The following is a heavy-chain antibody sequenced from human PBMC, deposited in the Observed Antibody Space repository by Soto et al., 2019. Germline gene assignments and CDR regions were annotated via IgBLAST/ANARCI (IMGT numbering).Heavy chain of an antibody. Sequence: LRLSCAASGFTFSSYGMHWVRQAPGKGLEWVAVISYDGSNKYYADSVKGRFTISRDNSKNTLYLQMSSMRTEDTAVYSCAKDTSRVGSNRGPFDCWGQGPLGTASS. D-gene: IGHD1-26*01. CDR2: ISYDGSNK. V-gene: IGHV3-30*18. CDR1: GFTFSSYG. CDR3: AKDTSRVGSNRGPFDC. J-gene: IGHJ4*02.